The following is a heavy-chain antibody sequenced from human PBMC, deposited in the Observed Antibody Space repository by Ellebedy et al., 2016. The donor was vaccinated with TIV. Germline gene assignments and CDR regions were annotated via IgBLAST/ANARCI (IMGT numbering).Heavy chain of an antibody. J-gene: IGHJ5*02. CDR3: AKSNTANWGSRDNSDA. D-gene: IGHD7-27*01. CDR2: ISGSGGGT. CDR1: GFTFSSYA. V-gene: IGHV3-23*01. Sequence: GESLKISCAASGFTFSSYAMKWVRQAPGKGLEWVSGISGSGGGTYYTDSVKGRFTISRDNSKNTLFLQMNSLRVEDTAVYFCAKSNTANWGSRDNSDAWGQGTLVTVSS.